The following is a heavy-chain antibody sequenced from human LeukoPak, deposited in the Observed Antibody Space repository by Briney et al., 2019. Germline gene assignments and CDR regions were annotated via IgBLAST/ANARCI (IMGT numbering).Heavy chain of an antibody. CDR3: ARELIAVAGPGVDY. D-gene: IGHD6-19*01. J-gene: IGHJ4*02. CDR1: GYTFTSYA. CDR2: ISADNGNT. V-gene: IGHV1-18*03. Sequence: WASVTVSCKASGYTFTSYAISWVRQAPGQGLEWMGWISADNGNTDYAQRFQGRVTITRDTSASTAYMELSSLRSEDMAVYYCARELIAVAGPGVDYWGQGTLVTVSS.